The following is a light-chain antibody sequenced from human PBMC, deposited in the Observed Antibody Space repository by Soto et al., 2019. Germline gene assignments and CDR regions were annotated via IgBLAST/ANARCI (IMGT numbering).Light chain of an antibody. CDR2: GNK. CDR1: SSNIGAGYD. V-gene: IGLV1-40*01. CDR3: QSYDSSLSRV. J-gene: IGLJ1*01. Sequence: QSVLTQSPSVSGAPGQRVTISCTGTSSNIGAGYDVHWYQQLPGTAPKLLIYGNKNRPSGVPDRFSASKSGTSASLAIAGLQAEDEADYYCQSYDSSLSRVFGTGTKVTVL.